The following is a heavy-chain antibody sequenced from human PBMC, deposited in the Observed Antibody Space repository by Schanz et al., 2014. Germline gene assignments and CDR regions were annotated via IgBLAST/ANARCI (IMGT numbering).Heavy chain of an antibody. CDR3: ARGYGDSPTDF. V-gene: IGHV1-69*04. D-gene: IGHD4-17*01. CDR1: GGTFSSFG. Sequence: VQLEQSGAEVKKPGSSVKVSCKASGGTFSSFGINWVRQAPGQGLEWMGRIIPSLGIANYAQKFQGRVTITADRSARTAYMELSSLSTEDTAVYYCARGYGDSPTDFWGQGTLVTVSS. J-gene: IGHJ4*02. CDR2: IIPSLGIA.